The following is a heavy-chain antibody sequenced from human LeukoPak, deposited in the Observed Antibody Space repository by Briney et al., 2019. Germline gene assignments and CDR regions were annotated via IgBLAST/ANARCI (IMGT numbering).Heavy chain of an antibody. CDR1: GGSFSGYY. CDR2: INHSGST. J-gene: IGHJ5*02. CDR3: ARGCFNWFDP. V-gene: IGHV4-34*01. D-gene: IGHD3-10*02. Sequence: PSETLSLTCAVYGGSFSGYYWSWIRQPPGKGLEWIGEINHSGSTNYNPSLKSRVTISVDTSKNQFSLKLSSVTAADTAVYYCARGCFNWFDPWGQGTLVTVSS.